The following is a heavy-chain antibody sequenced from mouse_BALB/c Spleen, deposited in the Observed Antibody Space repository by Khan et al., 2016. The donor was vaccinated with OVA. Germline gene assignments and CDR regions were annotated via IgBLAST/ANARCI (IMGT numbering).Heavy chain of an antibody. D-gene: IGHD2-12*01. V-gene: IGHV2-6-7*01. CDR3: ARAYYSNYRGAMDY. Sequence: QVQLKQSGLGLVAPSQSLSITCTVSGFSLTGYGVNWVRQPPGKGLEWLGMIWGDGSTDYNSALKSRLNLSKDNSKSQVFLKMNSLQTDDTARYXCARAYYSNYRGAMDYWGHGTSVTVSS. CDR2: IWGDGST. CDR1: GFSLTGYG. J-gene: IGHJ4*01.